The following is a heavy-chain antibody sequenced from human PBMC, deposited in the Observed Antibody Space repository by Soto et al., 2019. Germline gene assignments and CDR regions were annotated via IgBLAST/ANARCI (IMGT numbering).Heavy chain of an antibody. J-gene: IGHJ5*02. Sequence: QVQLVQSWADVKEPGASVKVSCKASGYTFTEYYIQWVRQAPVQGREWVAMINPADGGTRYAQNFQGRVIVTREMSTSTVYLELSRLKSDDTAFYYCARDRPHAWLDPWGQGTLVSVSS. V-gene: IGHV1-46*01. CDR1: GYTFTEYY. CDR3: ARDRPHAWLDP. CDR2: INPADGGT.